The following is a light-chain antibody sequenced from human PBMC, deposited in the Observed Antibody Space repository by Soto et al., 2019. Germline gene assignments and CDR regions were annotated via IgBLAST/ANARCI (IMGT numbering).Light chain of an antibody. CDR2: EVS. CDR1: SSDIGGYNY. V-gene: IGLV2-14*01. CDR3: SSYTSSNIVI. J-gene: IGLJ2*01. Sequence: QSALTQPASVSGSPGQSITISCTGTSSDIGGYNYVSWYQQHPGKAPKVMIYEVSNRPSGVSNRFSGSKSGNTASLTISGLQAEDEAGYYCSSYTSSNIVIFGGGTQLTVL.